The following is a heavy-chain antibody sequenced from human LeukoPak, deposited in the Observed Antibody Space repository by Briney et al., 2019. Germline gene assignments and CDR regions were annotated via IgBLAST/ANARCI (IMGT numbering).Heavy chain of an antibody. V-gene: IGHV1-18*01. J-gene: IGHJ4*02. CDR1: RYTFTPYG. Sequence: GDPLKASCTASRYTFTPYGISGVRQAPGQGLEWLGWISAYNGNTNYAQNLPGRVTVTTHTSRSTAYMERRCLRSDAPALCFCATGGSGWPFDYWGQGSLVTVSS. D-gene: IGHD3-16*01. CDR2: ISAYNGNT. CDR3: ATGGSGWPFDY.